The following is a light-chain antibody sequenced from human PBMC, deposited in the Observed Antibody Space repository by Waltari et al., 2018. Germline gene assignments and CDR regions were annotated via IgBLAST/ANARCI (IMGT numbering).Light chain of an antibody. Sequence: EIVLTQSPGTLSLSPGERATLSCRTTQTVTNNFLAWYQQKPGQAPRLLIYDISIRATGIPDRFSGSGSGTDFTLTISRLEPEDFAVYLCQQYGNSPLYIFGQGTKLEMK. CDR1: QTVTNNF. CDR2: DIS. V-gene: IGKV3-20*01. J-gene: IGKJ2*01. CDR3: QQYGNSPLYI.